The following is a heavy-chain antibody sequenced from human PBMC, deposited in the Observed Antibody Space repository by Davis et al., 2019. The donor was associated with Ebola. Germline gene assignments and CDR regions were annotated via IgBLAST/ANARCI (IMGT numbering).Heavy chain of an antibody. J-gene: IGHJ4*02. CDR1: GFTVTSNY. V-gene: IGHV3-53*01. CDR3: ARGQLVGSLDY. Sequence: GGSLRLSCAASGFTVTSNYMSCVSQAPGKGLEWVSVIYSGGSTYYADSVKGRFTISRDNSKNTLYLQMNSLRAEDTAVYYCARGQLVGSLDYWGQGTLVTVSS. D-gene: IGHD6-6*01. CDR2: IYSGGST.